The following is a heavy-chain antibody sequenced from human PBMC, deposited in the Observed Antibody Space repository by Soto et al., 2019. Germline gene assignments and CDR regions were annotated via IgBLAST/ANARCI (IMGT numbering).Heavy chain of an antibody. V-gene: IGHV3-21*06. CDR2: IRSDSRFI. Sequence: SGGSLRLSCGASGFMFNTYTMHWVRQAPGKGLEWVSSIRSDSRFINYADSVQGRFTISRDNAKNSVYLQMNSLRGEDTAVYYCVRMVSDWLDPWGQGTLVTVSS. CDR1: GFMFNTYT. CDR3: VRMVSDWLDP. D-gene: IGHD1-20*01. J-gene: IGHJ5*02.